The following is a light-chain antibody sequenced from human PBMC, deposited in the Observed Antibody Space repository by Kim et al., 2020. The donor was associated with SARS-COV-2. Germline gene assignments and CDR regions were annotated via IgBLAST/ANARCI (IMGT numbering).Light chain of an antibody. CDR1: KLGDKY. V-gene: IGLV3-1*01. CDR3: QAWDSSLGG. CDR2: QDS. Sequence: SYELTQPPSVSVSPGQTASITCSGDKLGDKYACWYQQKPGQSPVLVIYQDSKRPSGIPERFSGSNSGNTATLTISGTQAMDEDDYYCQAWDSSLGGFGGG. J-gene: IGLJ3*02.